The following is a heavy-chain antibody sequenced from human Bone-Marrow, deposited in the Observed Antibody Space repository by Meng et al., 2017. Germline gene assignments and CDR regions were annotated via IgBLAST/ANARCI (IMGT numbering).Heavy chain of an antibody. CDR3: ANDESSYDSNGPIDY. D-gene: IGHD3-22*01. Sequence: GASLMISCVASGVTFSSYAMSWVRQAPGKGLEWVSTISSNGDGTHYADSVKGRFTISRDNSKSTVSLQMNSLRVEDTATYFCANDESSYDSNGPIDYWGQGTLVTVSS. J-gene: IGHJ4*02. V-gene: IGHV3-23*01. CDR2: ISSNGDGT. CDR1: GVTFSSYA.